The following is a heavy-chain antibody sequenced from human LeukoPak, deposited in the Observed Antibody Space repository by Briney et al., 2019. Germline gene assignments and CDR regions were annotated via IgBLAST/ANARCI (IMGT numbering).Heavy chain of an antibody. Sequence: SETLSLTCTVSGGSISNYYWSWIRQPAGKGLEWIGRKYARGSSNYNPPVQSRVTMSVDTSKNQFSLKLGSVTAADTAVYYCARGRYCSADICTGGDSFDIWGQGTMVSVSP. J-gene: IGHJ3*02. V-gene: IGHV4-4*07. CDR1: GGSISNYY. D-gene: IGHD2-15*01. CDR3: ARGRYCSADICTGGDSFDI. CDR2: KYARGSS.